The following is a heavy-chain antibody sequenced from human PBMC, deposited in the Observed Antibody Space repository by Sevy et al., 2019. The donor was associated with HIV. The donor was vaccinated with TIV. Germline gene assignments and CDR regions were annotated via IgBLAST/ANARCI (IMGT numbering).Heavy chain of an antibody. J-gene: IGHJ5*02. D-gene: IGHD3-22*01. V-gene: IGHV3-30*18. Sequence: GGFLRLSCAASGFNFSPYTMHWVRQAPGKGLEWVTSISNDGNKKYYADSVKGRFIISRDNPKNTMYLQMNSLRPQDTAVYYPAKEGYYYDSRGHDWFDPWGQGTQVTVSS. CDR3: AKEGYYYDSRGHDWFDP. CDR1: GFNFSPYT. CDR2: ISNDGNKK.